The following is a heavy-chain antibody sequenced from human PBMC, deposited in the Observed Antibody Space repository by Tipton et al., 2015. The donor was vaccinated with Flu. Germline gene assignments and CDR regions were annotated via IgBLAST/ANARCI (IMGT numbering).Heavy chain of an antibody. CDR3: ATDYYGSGSYYDIDY. J-gene: IGHJ4*02. V-gene: IGHV4-39*07. Sequence: TLSLTCIVSGGSISSVNYYWGWIRQPPGKGLERIGSIYHYGSTYYSPSLKSRVSISLDKSENQFSLRLSSVTAADTAIYYCATDYYGSGSYYDIDYWGQGTLVTVSS. D-gene: IGHD3-10*01. CDR1: GGSISSVNYY. CDR2: IYHYGST.